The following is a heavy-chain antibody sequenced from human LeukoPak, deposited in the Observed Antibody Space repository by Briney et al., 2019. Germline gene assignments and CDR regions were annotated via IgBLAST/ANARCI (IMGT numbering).Heavy chain of an antibody. CDR2: INPSGGST. CDR3: ARASGLGYGDYFDY. V-gene: IGHV1-46*01. CDR1: GHIFTSYY. Sequence: ASVKVSCKASGHIFTSYYMYWVRQAPGQGLEWMGIINPSGGSTSYAQKFQGRVTMTRDTSTSTVYMELSSLRSEDTAVYYCARASGLGYGDYFDYWGQGTLVTVSS. D-gene: IGHD4-17*01. J-gene: IGHJ4*02.